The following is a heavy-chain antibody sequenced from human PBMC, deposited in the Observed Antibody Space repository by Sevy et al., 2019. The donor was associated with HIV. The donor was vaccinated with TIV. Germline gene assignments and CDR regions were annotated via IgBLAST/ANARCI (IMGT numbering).Heavy chain of an antibody. J-gene: IGHJ3*02. CDR3: ARGYYFWSGYYRNDAFDI. CDR1: GGSISSYY. CDR2: IYYSGST. D-gene: IGHD3-3*01. V-gene: IGHV4-59*01. Sequence: SETLSLTCTVSGGSISSYYWSWIRQPPGKGLEWIGYIYYSGSTNYNPSLKSRVTISVDTSKNQFSLKLSSVTAADTAVYYCARGYYFWSGYYRNDAFDIWGQGTMVTVSS.